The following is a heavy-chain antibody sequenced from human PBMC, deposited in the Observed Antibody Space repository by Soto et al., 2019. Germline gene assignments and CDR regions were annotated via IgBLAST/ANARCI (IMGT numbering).Heavy chain of an antibody. CDR2: IYPGDSDT. Sequence: PGESLKISCKGSGYSFTSYWIGWVRQMPGKGLEWMGIIYPGDSDTRYSPSFQGQVTISADKSISTAYLQWSSLKASDTAMYYCARPGNRVDSSGYYSNSGFFKLDYYYYGMDVWGQGTTVTVSS. CDR3: ARPGNRVDSSGYYSNSGFFKLDYYYYGMDV. J-gene: IGHJ6*02. V-gene: IGHV5-51*01. CDR1: GYSFTSYW. D-gene: IGHD3-22*01.